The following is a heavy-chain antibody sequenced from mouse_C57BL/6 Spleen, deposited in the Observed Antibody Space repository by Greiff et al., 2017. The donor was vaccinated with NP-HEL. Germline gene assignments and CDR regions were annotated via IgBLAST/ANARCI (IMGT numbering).Heavy chain of an antibody. D-gene: IGHD6-5*01. Sequence: QVQLQQSGAELVKPGASVKISCKASGYTFTDYYINWVKQRPDQGLEWIGKLGPGSGSTYYNEKFKGKATLTADKSTSTAYMQLSSLTSEDSAVYFCARWRPYPGAMDYWGQGTSVTVSA. V-gene: IGHV1-77*01. CDR2: LGPGSGST. CDR1: GYTFTDYY. CDR3: ARWRPYPGAMDY. J-gene: IGHJ4*01.